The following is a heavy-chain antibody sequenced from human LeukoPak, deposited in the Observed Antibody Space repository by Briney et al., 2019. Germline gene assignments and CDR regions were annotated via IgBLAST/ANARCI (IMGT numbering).Heavy chain of an antibody. Sequence: SETLSLTCTVSGGSMSSNYWSWIRQPPGKGLEWIGYIYYSGSTNYNPSLKSRVSISVDASKNQFSLKLSSVTAADTAVYYCARVLSGYSGYDLYYFDYWGQGTLVTVSS. CDR1: GGSMSSNY. V-gene: IGHV4-59*01. CDR2: IYYSGST. J-gene: IGHJ4*02. CDR3: ARVLSGYSGYDLYYFDY. D-gene: IGHD5-12*01.